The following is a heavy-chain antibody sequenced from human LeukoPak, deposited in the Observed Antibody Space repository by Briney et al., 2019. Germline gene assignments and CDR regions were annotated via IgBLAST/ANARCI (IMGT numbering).Heavy chain of an antibody. Sequence: GESLKISCKGSGYRFTNYWIGWVRQMPGKGLEWMGIIYPGDSETRYSPSFQGQVTISADKSISAAYLQWSSLKASDTAMYYCARHEHSTYDSFDCWGQGTLVTVSS. CDR3: ARHEHSTYDSFDC. CDR1: GYRFTNYW. CDR2: IYPGDSET. V-gene: IGHV5-51*01. J-gene: IGHJ4*02. D-gene: IGHD2/OR15-2a*01.